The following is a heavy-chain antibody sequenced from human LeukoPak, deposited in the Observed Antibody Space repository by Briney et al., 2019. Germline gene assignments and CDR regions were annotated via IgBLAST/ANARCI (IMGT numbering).Heavy chain of an antibody. V-gene: IGHV4-59*01. Sequence: PSETLSLTCTVSGGSISSYYWSWIRQPPGKGLEWIGYISYSGSTNYNPSLKGRVTISGDTSKNQFSLRLSSVTAADTAVYYCAREEDTYGPIDYWGQGTLVTVSS. CDR3: AREEDTYGPIDY. J-gene: IGHJ4*02. CDR1: GGSISSYY. D-gene: IGHD4/OR15-4a*01. CDR2: ISYSGST.